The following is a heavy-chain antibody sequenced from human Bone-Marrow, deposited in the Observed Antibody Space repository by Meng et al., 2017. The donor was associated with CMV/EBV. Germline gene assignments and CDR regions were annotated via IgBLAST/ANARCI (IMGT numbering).Heavy chain of an antibody. CDR1: AFTFNSYA. J-gene: IGHJ4*02. CDR3: TRPHDDNSDQQDYFEY. V-gene: IGHV3-30*04. D-gene: IGHD4-17*01. CDR2: ISYDGRNK. Sequence: GGSLRLSCAASAFTFNSYAIHWVRQAPGKGLEWVAVISYDGRNKYYADSVKGRFTISRDNSKNTVYMRMNSLRVEDTAVYYCTRPHDDNSDQQDYFEYWGQGTLVTVSS.